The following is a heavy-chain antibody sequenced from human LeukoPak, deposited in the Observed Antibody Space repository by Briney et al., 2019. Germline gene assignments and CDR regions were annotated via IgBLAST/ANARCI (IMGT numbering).Heavy chain of an antibody. V-gene: IGHV4-39*01. Sequence: SETLSLTCTVSGGSISSSSAYWGWIRQPPGKGLEWIGCIYYSKNTYYNPSLKSRVTISADTSKNQFSLKLGSVSATDTAVYYWVSPRGFSYGYFDYWGQGTLVTVSP. D-gene: IGHD5-18*01. CDR3: VSPRGFSYGYFDY. CDR2: IYYSKNT. J-gene: IGHJ4*02. CDR1: GGSISSSSAY.